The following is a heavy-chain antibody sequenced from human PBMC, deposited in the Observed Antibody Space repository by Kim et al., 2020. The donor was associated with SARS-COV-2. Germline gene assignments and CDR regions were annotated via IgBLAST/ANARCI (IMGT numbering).Heavy chain of an antibody. CDR2: ISYDGSNK. CDR3: AKEEGYYYGSGSYYSPLWY. Sequence: GGSLRLSCAASGFTFSSYGMHWVRQAPGKGLEWVAVISYDGSNKYYADSVKGRFTISRDNSKNTLYLQMNSLRAEDTAVYYCAKEEGYYYGSGSYYSPLWYWGQGTLVTVSS. CDR1: GFTFSSYG. V-gene: IGHV3-30*18. D-gene: IGHD3-10*01. J-gene: IGHJ4*02.